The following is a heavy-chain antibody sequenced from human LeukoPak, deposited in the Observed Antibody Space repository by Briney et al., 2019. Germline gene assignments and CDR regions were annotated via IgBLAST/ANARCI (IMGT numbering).Heavy chain of an antibody. Sequence: SVKVSCMASGGTFSSYAISWVRQAPGQGLEWMGGIIPIFGTANYAQEFQGRVTITADESTSTAYMELSSLRSEDAALYYCARDRSPLTGDPEWYFDLWGRGTLVTVSS. CDR2: IIPIFGTA. J-gene: IGHJ2*01. V-gene: IGHV1-69*01. CDR3: ARDRSPLTGDPEWYFDL. CDR1: GGTFSSYA. D-gene: IGHD7-27*01.